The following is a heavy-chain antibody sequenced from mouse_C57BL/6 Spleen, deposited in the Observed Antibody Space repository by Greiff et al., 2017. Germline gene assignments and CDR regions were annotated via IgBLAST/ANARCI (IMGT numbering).Heavy chain of an antibody. CDR1: GYAFSSSW. D-gene: IGHD2-1*01. J-gene: IGHJ4*01. V-gene: IGHV1-82*01. CDR3: ARPYGNYGWMDY. CDR2: IFPGDGAT. Sequence: VQLHQSGPELVKPGASVKISCKASGYAFSSSWMNWVKQRPGKGLEWIGRIFPGDGATNYNGKFKGNATLTAVKSSRPAYMQLSSLTSEDSAVYYCARPYGNYGWMDYWGQGTSVTVSS.